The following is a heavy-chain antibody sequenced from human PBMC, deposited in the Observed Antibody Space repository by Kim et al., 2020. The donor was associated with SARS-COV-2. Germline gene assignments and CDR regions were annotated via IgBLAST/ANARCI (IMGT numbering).Heavy chain of an antibody. D-gene: IGHD6-13*01. CDR3: ARIGHRSGDIAAAGSMPLYYFDY. CDR1: GYTFTGYY. V-gene: IGHV1-2*02. J-gene: IGHJ4*02. CDR2: INPNSGGT. Sequence: ASVKVSCKASGYTFTGYYMHWVRQAPGQGLEWMGWINPNSGGTNYAQKFQGRVTMTRDTSISTAYMELSRLRSDDTAVYYCARIGHRSGDIAAAGSMPLYYFDYWGQGTLVTVSS.